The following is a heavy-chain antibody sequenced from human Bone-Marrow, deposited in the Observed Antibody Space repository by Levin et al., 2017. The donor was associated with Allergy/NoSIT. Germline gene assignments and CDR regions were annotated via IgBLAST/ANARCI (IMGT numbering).Heavy chain of an antibody. V-gene: IGHV3-48*03. CDR2: INNNGGTT. D-gene: IGHD3-9*01. CDR1: GFSFSTFE. Sequence: GESLKISCAASGFSFSTFEMNWVRQAPGKGLEWLSYINNNGGTTHYADSVKGRFTVSRDNAKSSLFLQMHSLRPEDSAVYYCVREYYGLLAGYYFDYWGQGTVVTVSS. J-gene: IGHJ4*02. CDR3: VREYYGLLAGYYFDY.